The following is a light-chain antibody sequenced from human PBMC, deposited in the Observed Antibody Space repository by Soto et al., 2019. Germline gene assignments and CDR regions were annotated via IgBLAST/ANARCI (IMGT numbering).Light chain of an antibody. J-gene: IGKJ5*01. CDR2: GAS. CDR3: QQYGSSQIT. Sequence: EIVLTQSPGTLSLSPGERATLSCRASQSVSSSYLAWYQQKPGQAPRLLIYGASSRATGIPDRFSGSGSGTDFTLTISRLEPEDFEVYYCQQYGSSQITFGQGTRLEI. V-gene: IGKV3-20*01. CDR1: QSVSSSY.